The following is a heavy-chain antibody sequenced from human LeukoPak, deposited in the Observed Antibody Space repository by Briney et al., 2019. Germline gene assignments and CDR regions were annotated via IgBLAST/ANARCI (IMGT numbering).Heavy chain of an antibody. J-gene: IGHJ4*02. CDR3: ARDRFVLGSASS. V-gene: IGHV4-34*01. CDR2: INHSGST. D-gene: IGHD3-16*01. CDR1: GGSFSGYY. Sequence: KPSETLSLTCAVYGGSFSGYYWSWIRQPPGKGLEWIGEINHSGSTYYNPSLKSRVTISVDTSKNQFSLKLSSVTAADTAVYYCARDRFVLGSASSWGQGTLVTVSS.